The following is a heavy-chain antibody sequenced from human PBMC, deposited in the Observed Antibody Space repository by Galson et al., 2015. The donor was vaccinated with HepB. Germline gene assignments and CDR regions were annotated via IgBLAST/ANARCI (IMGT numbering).Heavy chain of an antibody. CDR3: AIALFNYDSSGYYPRGGGFDY. V-gene: IGHV4-39*01. Sequence: SETLSLTCTVSGGSISSSSYYWGWIRQPPGKGLEWIGSIYYSGSTYYDPSLKGRVTISVDTSKNQFSLKLSSVTAADTAVYYCAIALFNYDSSGYYPRGGGFDYWGQGTLVTVSS. J-gene: IGHJ4*02. CDR1: GGSISSSSYY. D-gene: IGHD3-22*01. CDR2: IYYSGST.